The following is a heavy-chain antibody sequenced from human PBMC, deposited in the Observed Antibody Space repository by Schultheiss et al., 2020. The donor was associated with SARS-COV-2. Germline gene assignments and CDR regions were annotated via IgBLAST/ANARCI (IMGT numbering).Heavy chain of an antibody. D-gene: IGHD3-10*01. Sequence: GGSLRLSCKGSGYSFTSYWIGWVRQMPGKGLEWMGIIYPGDSDTRYSPSFQGQVTISADKSISTAYLQWSSLKASDTAMYYCARSNYYGSGSYYNVGMDVWGQGTTVTVSS. CDR2: IYPGDSDT. J-gene: IGHJ6*02. V-gene: IGHV5-51*01. CDR3: ARSNYYGSGSYYNVGMDV. CDR1: GYSFTSYW.